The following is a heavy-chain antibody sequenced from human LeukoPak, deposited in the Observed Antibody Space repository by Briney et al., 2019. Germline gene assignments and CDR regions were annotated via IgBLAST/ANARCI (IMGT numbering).Heavy chain of an antibody. CDR2: IYSGDST. D-gene: IGHD6-19*01. J-gene: IGHJ6*03. CDR1: GFTVSSNY. CDR3: ARVPVAGTFPIGYMDV. V-gene: IGHV3-53*01. Sequence: GGSLRLSCAASGFTVSSNYMSWVRQAPGKGLGWVSVIYSGDSTYYADSVKGRFTLSRDNSKNTLYLQMNSLRAEDTAVYYCARVPVAGTFPIGYMDVWGKGTTVTVSS.